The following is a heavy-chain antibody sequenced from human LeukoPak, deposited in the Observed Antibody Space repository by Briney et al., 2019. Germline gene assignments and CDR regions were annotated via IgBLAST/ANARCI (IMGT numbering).Heavy chain of an antibody. CDR3: ATRDYRGGYYFDY. D-gene: IGHD4-17*01. CDR2: IYHSGST. CDR1: GGSISSSNW. V-gene: IGHV4-4*02. J-gene: IGHJ4*02. Sequence: SETLSLTCAVSGGSISSSNWWSWVRPPPGKGLEWIGEIYHSGSTNYNPSLKSRVTISVDKSKNQFSLKLSSVTAADTAVYYCATRDYRGGYYFDYWGQGTLVTVSS.